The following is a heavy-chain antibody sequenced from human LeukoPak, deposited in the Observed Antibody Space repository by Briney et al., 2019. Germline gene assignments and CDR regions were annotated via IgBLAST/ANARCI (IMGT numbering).Heavy chain of an antibody. CDR2: ISWDGGST. J-gene: IGHJ4*02. V-gene: IGHV3-43*01. Sequence: SGGSLRLSCAASGFTFDDYTMHWVRQAPGKGLEWVSLISWDGGSTYYADSVKGRFTISRDNSKNSLYLQMNSLRTEDTALYYCAKDSLVRGVIIPEYYFDYWGQGTLVTVSS. D-gene: IGHD3-10*01. CDR1: GFTFDDYT. CDR3: AKDSLVRGVIIPEYYFDY.